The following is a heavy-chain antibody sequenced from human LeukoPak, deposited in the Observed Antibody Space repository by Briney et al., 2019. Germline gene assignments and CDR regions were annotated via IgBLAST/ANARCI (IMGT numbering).Heavy chain of an antibody. J-gene: IGHJ4*02. Sequence: GGSLRLSCAASGFTFSSYAMSWVRQAPGKGLEWVSAISGSGYNTYYADSVKGRFTISRDNAKNSLYLQINSLRAEDTAVYYCVKDLNWAFDYWGQGTLVTVSS. CDR1: GFTFSSYA. CDR2: ISGSGYNT. D-gene: IGHD3-16*01. V-gene: IGHV3-23*01. CDR3: VKDLNWAFDY.